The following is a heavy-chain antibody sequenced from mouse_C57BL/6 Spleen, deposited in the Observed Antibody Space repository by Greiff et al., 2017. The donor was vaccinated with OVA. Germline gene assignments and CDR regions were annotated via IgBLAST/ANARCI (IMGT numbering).Heavy chain of an antibody. CDR2: IDPENGDT. J-gene: IGHJ2*01. Sequence: EVQRVESGAELVRPGASVKLSCTASGFNIKDDYMHWVKQRPEQGLEWIGWIDPENGDTEYASKFQGKATITADTSSNTAYLQLSSLTSEDTAVYYCTTSHYYGTYDYWGQGTTLTVSS. CDR1: GFNIKDDY. CDR3: TTSHYYGTYDY. V-gene: IGHV14-4*01. D-gene: IGHD1-1*01.